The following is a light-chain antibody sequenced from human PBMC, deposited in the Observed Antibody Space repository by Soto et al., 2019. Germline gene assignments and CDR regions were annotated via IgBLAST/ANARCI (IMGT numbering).Light chain of an antibody. Sequence: DVPMTQSPSTLSASVGDRVTITCRASQSVSNWLAWYQQKPGKAPKFLIFDASTLESGVPSRFSGSGSGTEFTLTISNLQPDDFATYYCQQYNSFPYTFGQGTTLEI. V-gene: IGKV1-5*01. J-gene: IGKJ2*01. CDR1: QSVSNW. CDR3: QQYNSFPYT. CDR2: DAS.